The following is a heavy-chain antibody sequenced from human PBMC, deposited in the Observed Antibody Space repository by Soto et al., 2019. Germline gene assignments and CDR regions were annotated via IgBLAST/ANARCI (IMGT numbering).Heavy chain of an antibody. CDR3: ANWNQPYYYYGMDV. CDR2: IIPIFGTA. CDR1: GGTFSSYA. D-gene: IGHD1-1*01. V-gene: IGHV1-69*13. Sequence: ASVKISCKASGGTFSSYAISWVRQAPGQGLEWMGGIIPIFGTANYAQKFQGRVTITADESTSTAYMELSSLRSEDTAVYYCANWNQPYYYYGMDVWGEGTKVTVSS. J-gene: IGHJ6*04.